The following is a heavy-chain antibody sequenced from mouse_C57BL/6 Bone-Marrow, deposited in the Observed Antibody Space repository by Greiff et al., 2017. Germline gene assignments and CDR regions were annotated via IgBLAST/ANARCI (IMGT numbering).Heavy chain of an antibody. CDR3: ARIGGVCHNYEGAMDY. J-gene: IGHJ4*01. CDR1: GFSLSTFGMG. CDR2: IWWDDDK. Sequence: SGPAIFQPSQPLSLTCSFSGFSLSTFGMGVVWIRPPSGKGLEWLAHIWWDDDKYYNPALKSRLTISKDTSKNQVFLKIANVDTADTATCYCARIGGVCHNYEGAMDYWGHGASGTVSS. V-gene: IGHV8-8*01. D-gene: IGHD1-2*01.